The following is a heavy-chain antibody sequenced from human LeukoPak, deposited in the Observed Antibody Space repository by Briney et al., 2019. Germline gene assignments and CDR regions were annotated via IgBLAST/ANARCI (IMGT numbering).Heavy chain of an antibody. J-gene: IGHJ4*02. CDR3: ARLDGSGWYGPRIFDY. CDR2: IDYSGST. D-gene: IGHD6-19*01. Sequence: SETLSLTCTVSGDSSSNSIYYWGWIRQPPGKGLEWIGTIDYSGSTYYNPSLKSRATISIDTSKNQFSLKLSSVTAADTAVYYCARLDGSGWYGPRIFDYWGQGTLVTVSS. CDR1: GDSSSNSIYY. V-gene: IGHV4-39*07.